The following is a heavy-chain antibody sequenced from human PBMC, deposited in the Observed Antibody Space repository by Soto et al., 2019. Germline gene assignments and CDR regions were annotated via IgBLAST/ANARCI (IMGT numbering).Heavy chain of an antibody. D-gene: IGHD3-22*01. V-gene: IGHV3-23*01. CDR1: GFPFSGYA. J-gene: IGHJ1*01. CDR2: ISGSGGST. CDR3: AKDRSEDYYDSSGYYHIEYFQH. Sequence: GGDLRLSCAASGFPFSGYAMSWVRQAPGKGLEWVSAISGSGGSTYYADSVKGRFTISRDNSKNTLYLQMNSLRAEDTAVYYCAKDRSEDYYDSSGYYHIEYFQHWGQGTLVTLSA.